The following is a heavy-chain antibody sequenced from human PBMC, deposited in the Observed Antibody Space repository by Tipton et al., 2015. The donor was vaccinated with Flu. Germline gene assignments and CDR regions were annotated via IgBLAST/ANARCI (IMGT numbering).Heavy chain of an antibody. J-gene: IGHJ4*02. V-gene: IGHV3-33*01. D-gene: IGHD3-22*01. CDR2: IWHDGSTK. CDR1: GFPFRTNG. CDR3: AREFPYVSSALAS. Sequence: SLRLSCEASGFPFRTNGMHWVRQAPGKGLEWVGVIWHDGSTKYYAGSVKGRFTIAKDASRNTLYLQMSSLRVEDTAMYYCAREFPYVSSALASWGQGTLLIVSS.